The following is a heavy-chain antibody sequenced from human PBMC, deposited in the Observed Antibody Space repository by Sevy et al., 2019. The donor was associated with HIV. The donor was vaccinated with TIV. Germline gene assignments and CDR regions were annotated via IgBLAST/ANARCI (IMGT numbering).Heavy chain of an antibody. J-gene: IGHJ5*02. Sequence: SETLSLTCTVSGGSISAYYWSWIRQPPGKGLEWIGYIHYTGNTKYNPSIESRVTISVDTSKNQFSLKLSSVTAADTAIYYCARAPPVRSGDDSLNWFAPWGQGTLVTVSS. V-gene: IGHV4-59*01. CDR1: GGSISAYY. CDR3: ARAPPVRSGDDSLNWFAP. D-gene: IGHD5-12*01. CDR2: IHYTGNT.